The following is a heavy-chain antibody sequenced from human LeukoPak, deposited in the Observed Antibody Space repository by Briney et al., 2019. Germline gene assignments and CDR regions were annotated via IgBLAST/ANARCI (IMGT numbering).Heavy chain of an antibody. Sequence: GGSVRLSCAASGFTFSDYWMTWVRQAPGKGLEWVANIKQDGSEGYYVDSVKGRFTVSRGNAKSSLYLQLNSLRAEDTAVYYCATRSCSISACRASSYHCMDFWGKGTTVTVSS. V-gene: IGHV3-7*01. CDR1: GFTFSDYW. CDR3: ATRSCSISACRASSYHCMDF. CDR2: IKQDGSEG. J-gene: IGHJ6*03. D-gene: IGHD2-2*01.